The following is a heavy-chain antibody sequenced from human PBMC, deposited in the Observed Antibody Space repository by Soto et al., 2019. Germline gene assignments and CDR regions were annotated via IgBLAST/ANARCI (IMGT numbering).Heavy chain of an antibody. CDR3: ARGRYYDFWSGYYGPYYYGMDV. V-gene: IGHV1-8*01. J-gene: IGHJ6*02. Sequence: ASVKVSCKASGYTFTSYGINWVRQATGQGLEWMGWMNPNSGNTGYAQKFQGRVTMTRNTSISTAYMELSSLRSEDTAVYYCARGRYYDFWSGYYGPYYYGMDVWGQGTTVTVSS. CDR2: MNPNSGNT. CDR1: GYTFTSYG. D-gene: IGHD3-3*01.